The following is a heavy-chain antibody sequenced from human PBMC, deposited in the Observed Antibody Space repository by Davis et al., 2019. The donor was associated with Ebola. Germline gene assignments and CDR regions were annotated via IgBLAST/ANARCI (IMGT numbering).Heavy chain of an antibody. J-gene: IGHJ4*02. D-gene: IGHD3-3*01. CDR3: ARGGYDFWSGYLPDY. CDR1: GFTFDDYG. CDR2: INSDGSST. V-gene: IGHV3-74*01. Sequence: PGGSLRLSCAASGFTFDDYGMSWVRQAPGKGLVWVSRINSDGSSTSYADSVKGRFTISRDNAKNTLYLQMNSLRAEDTAVYYCARGGYDFWSGYLPDYWGQGTLVTVSS.